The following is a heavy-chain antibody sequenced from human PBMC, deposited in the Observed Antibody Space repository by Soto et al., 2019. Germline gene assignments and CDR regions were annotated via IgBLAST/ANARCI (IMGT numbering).Heavy chain of an antibody. CDR1: GGSISSYY. D-gene: IGHD6-13*01. J-gene: IGHJ4*02. V-gene: IGHV4-59*01. Sequence: NPSETLSLTCTVSGGSISSYYWSWIRQPPGKGLEWIGYIYYSGSTNYNPSLKSRVTISVDTSKNQFSLKLSSVTAADTAVYYCARRAYSSSWFFDYWGQGTLVTVSS. CDR2: IYYSGST. CDR3: ARRAYSSSWFFDY.